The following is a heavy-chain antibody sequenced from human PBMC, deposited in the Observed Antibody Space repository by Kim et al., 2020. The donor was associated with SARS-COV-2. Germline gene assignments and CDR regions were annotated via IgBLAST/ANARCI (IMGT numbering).Heavy chain of an antibody. D-gene: IGHD2-15*01. Sequence: GGSLRLSCAASGFTFSNYWMHWVRQAPGKGLMWVSRINGDGSETAYAESVKGRFTISRDNAKNTVYLQMNSLRGEDTAVYHCARKDCSGGSCAFDPWGQGPRVPVSS. CDR1: GFTFSNYW. J-gene: IGHJ5*02. V-gene: IGHV3-74*01. CDR3: ARKDCSGGSCAFDP. CDR2: INGDGSET.